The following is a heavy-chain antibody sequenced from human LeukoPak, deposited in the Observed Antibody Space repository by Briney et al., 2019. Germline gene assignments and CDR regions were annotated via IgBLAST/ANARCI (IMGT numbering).Heavy chain of an antibody. V-gene: IGHV6-1*01. CDR1: GDSVSSNSAA. Sequence: SQTLALTCAISGDSVSSNSAAWNWIRQSPSRGLEWLGRTYYRSKWYNDYAVSVKSRITINPDTSKNQFSLQLNSVTPEDTAVYYCASLYDSSGYFDYWGQGTLVTVSS. CDR2: TYYRSKWYN. D-gene: IGHD3-22*01. CDR3: ASLYDSSGYFDY. J-gene: IGHJ4*02.